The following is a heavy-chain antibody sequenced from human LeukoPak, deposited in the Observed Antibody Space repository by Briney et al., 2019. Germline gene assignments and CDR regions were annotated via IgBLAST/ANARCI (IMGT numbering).Heavy chain of an antibody. J-gene: IGHJ5*02. CDR1: GATFSTYG. Sequence: SVKVSCKASGATFSTYGLSWVRQAPGQGREWMGRISPFFDIANYAQKFQGRVTITADKSTSTVYMELSSLRSEDTAIYYCAREFKQSNWNDGHWFDPWGQGTLVTVSS. V-gene: IGHV1-69*04. CDR2: ISPFFDIA. CDR3: AREFKQSNWNDGHWFDP. D-gene: IGHD1-20*01.